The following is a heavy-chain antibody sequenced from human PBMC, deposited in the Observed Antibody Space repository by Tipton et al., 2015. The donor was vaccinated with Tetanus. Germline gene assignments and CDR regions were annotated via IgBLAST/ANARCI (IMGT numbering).Heavy chain of an antibody. CDR2: ISGSGGST. CDR3: AKDTTSTPRLVPAANPHLYYHYGMDV. V-gene: IGHV3-23*01. CDR1: GFTFSSYA. Sequence: SLRLSCAASGFTFSSYAMSWVRQAPGKGLEWVSAISGSGGSTYYADSVKGRFTISRDNSKNTLYLQMNSLRAEDTAVYYCAKDTTSTPRLVPAANPHLYYHYGMDVWGQGTTVTVSS. J-gene: IGHJ6*02. D-gene: IGHD2-2*01.